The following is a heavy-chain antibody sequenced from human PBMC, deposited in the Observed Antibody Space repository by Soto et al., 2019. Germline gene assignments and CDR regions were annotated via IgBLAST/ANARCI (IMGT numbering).Heavy chain of an antibody. CDR3: TSGHFGDALFYYYHLEV. CDR2: INHSGST. Sequence: SETLSLTCAVYGGSFSGYYWSWIRQPPGKGLEWIGEINHSGSTNYNPSLKSRVTISVYTSKNQFSLKLISVTAADTGLYYFTSGHFGDALFYYYHLEVWGKGTTVSVSS. V-gene: IGHV4-34*01. D-gene: IGHD3-16*01. J-gene: IGHJ6*03. CDR1: GGSFSGYY.